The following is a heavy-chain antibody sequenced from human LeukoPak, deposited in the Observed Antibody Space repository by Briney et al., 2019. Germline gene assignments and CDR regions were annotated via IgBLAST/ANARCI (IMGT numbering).Heavy chain of an antibody. CDR2: IIPIFGTA. D-gene: IGHD2-2*01. CDR1: GGTFSSYA. Sequence: GSSVKVSCKASGGTFSSYAISWVRQAPGQGLEWMGGIIPIFGTANYAQKFQGRVTITADESTSTAYMELSSLRSEDTAVYYCARSYIVVVPAANPLYCSGGSCLYDAFDIWGQGTMVTVSS. V-gene: IGHV1-69*01. J-gene: IGHJ3*02. CDR3: ARSYIVVVPAANPLYCSGGSCLYDAFDI.